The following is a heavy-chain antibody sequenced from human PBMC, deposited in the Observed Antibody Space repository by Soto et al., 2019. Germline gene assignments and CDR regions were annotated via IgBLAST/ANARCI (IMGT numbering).Heavy chain of an antibody. Sequence: SSETLSLTCAVCRGAISSSNWWSWVRQPPGKRLEWIGDISHGVSTNYSPSLKSRVTISVDKSKNRFSLKLSSVTAADTAVYYCARAFQLYSRSWYWYDLFDIWGQGKMFTVSS. V-gene: IGHV4-4*02. CDR3: ARAFQLYSRSWYWYDLFDI. CDR2: ISHGVST. D-gene: IGHD6-13*01. CDR1: RGAISSSNW. J-gene: IGHJ3*02.